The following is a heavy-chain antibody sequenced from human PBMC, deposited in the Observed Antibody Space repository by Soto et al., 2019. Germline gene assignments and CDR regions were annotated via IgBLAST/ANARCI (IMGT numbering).Heavy chain of an antibody. CDR3: ARHAVTDTASYYYYYYMDV. CDR1: GGSISSYY. D-gene: IGHD4-17*01. Sequence: SETLSLTCTVSGGSISSYYWSWIRQPPGKGLEWIGYIYYSGSTNYNPSLKSRVTISVDTSKNQFSLKLSSVTAADTAVYYCARHAVTDTASYYYYYYMDVWGKGTTVTVSS. J-gene: IGHJ6*03. V-gene: IGHV4-59*08. CDR2: IYYSGST.